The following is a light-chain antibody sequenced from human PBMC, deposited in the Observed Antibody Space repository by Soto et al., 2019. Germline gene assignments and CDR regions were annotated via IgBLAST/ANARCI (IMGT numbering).Light chain of an antibody. CDR1: SSDVGGYNS. CDR3: CSFAGSPYL. J-gene: IGLJ1*01. V-gene: IGLV2-11*01. CDR2: DVS. Sequence: QSALTQPRSVSGSPGQSVAISCTGTSSDVGGYNSVSWYQQHPGKAPKLIIYDVSKRPSGVPDRFSASKSGNTASLTISGLQAEDDADYYCCSFAGSPYLFGTGTKVTVL.